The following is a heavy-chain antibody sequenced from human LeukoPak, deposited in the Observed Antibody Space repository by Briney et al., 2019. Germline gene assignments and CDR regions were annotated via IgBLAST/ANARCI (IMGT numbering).Heavy chain of an antibody. CDR1: GFTFSSYG. V-gene: IGHV3-33*01. Sequence: GGSLRLTCAASGFTFSSYGVHWVRQAPGKGLEWVAVIWYDGSNKYYADSVKGRFTISRDNSKNTLYLQMNSLRAEDTAVYYCARDSPPTLDYWGQGTLVTVSS. J-gene: IGHJ4*02. CDR2: IWYDGSNK. CDR3: ARDSPPTLDY.